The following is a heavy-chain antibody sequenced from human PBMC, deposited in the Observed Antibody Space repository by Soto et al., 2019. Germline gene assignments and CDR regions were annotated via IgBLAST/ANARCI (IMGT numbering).Heavy chain of an antibody. CDR1: GFTFSSYW. CDR3: ARVDSGSYLGYYYYYRMDV. CDR2: INSDGSST. J-gene: IGHJ6*02. Sequence: HPGGSLRLSCAASGFTFSSYWMHWVRQAPGKGLVWVSRINSDGSSTSYADSVKGRFTISRDNAKNTLYLQMNSLRAEDTAVYYCARVDSGSYLGYYYYYRMDVWGQGTTVTVSS. D-gene: IGHD1-26*01. V-gene: IGHV3-74*01.